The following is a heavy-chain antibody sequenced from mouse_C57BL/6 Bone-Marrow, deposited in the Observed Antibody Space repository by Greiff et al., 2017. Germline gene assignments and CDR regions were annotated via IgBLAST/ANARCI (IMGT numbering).Heavy chain of an antibody. CDR3: ARGVGYYYGSSSFDY. CDR1: GYSFTGYY. J-gene: IGHJ2*01. D-gene: IGHD1-1*01. V-gene: IGHV1-42*01. Sequence: EVKLMESGPELVKPGASVKISCKASGYSFTGYYMNWVKQSPEKSLEWIGEINPSTGGTTYNQKFKAKATLTVDKSSSTAYMQLKSLTSEDSAVYYCARGVGYYYGSSSFDYWGQGTTLTVSS. CDR2: INPSTGGT.